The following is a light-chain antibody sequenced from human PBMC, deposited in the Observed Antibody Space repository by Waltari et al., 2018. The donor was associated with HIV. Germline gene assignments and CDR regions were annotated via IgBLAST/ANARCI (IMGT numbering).Light chain of an antibody. CDR1: PSVSSS. J-gene: IGKJ4*01. CDR3: QQYYNWPLA. V-gene: IGKV3-15*01. Sequence: EIVMTQSPATLSVSPGDRATLSCRASPSVSSSLAWYQQKPGQAPRLLIHGASTRATGIPARFSGSGSGTEFTLTISSLQSEDFAVYYCQQYYNWPLAFGGGTKVEIK. CDR2: GAS.